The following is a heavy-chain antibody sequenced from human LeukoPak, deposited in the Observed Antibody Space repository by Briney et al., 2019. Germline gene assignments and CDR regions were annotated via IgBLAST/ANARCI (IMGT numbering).Heavy chain of an antibody. Sequence: GGSLRLSCAASGFTFSSYAMSWVRQAPGKGLEWVSAISGSGDSTYYADSVKGRFTISRDNSGNTLYLQMNSLRAEDTAVYYCAYRMFGVPVLNYWGQGTLVTVSS. V-gene: IGHV3-23*01. CDR2: ISGSGDST. J-gene: IGHJ4*01. CDR1: GFTFSSYA. CDR3: AYRMFGVPVLNY. D-gene: IGHD3-16*01.